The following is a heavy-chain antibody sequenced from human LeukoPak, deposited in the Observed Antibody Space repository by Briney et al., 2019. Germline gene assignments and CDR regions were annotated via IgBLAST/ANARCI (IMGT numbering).Heavy chain of an antibody. Sequence: SETLSLTCTVSGGSISSYYWSWIRQPPGEGLEWIGYIYYSGSTKYNPSLKSRVTISVDASKTQFSLKLNSVTAADTAVYYCARGSRELYYFDYWGQGTLVTVSS. CDR1: GGSISSYY. CDR3: ARGSRELYYFDY. D-gene: IGHD1-7*01. V-gene: IGHV4-59*01. J-gene: IGHJ4*02. CDR2: IYYSGST.